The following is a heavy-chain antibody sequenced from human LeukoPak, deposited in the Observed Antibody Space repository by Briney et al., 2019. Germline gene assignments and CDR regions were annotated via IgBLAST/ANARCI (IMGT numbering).Heavy chain of an antibody. CDR2: ISAYNGNT. CDR1: GYTFTSYD. Sequence: ASVKVSCKASGYTFTSYDISWVRQAPGQGLEWMGWISAYNGNTNYAQKLQGRVTMTTDTSTSTAYMELRSLRSDDTAVYYCARVGCSSTSCYTGGYYYYYGKDVWGQGTTVTVSS. V-gene: IGHV1-18*01. CDR3: ARVGCSSTSCYTGGYYYYYGKDV. J-gene: IGHJ6*02. D-gene: IGHD2-2*02.